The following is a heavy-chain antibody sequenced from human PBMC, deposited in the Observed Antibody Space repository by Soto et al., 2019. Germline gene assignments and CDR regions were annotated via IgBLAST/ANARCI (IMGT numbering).Heavy chain of an antibody. CDR3: ARRRRADAWNWPATLSCYFDY. V-gene: IGHV4-39*01. CDR2: IYYTGRT. Sequence: SLETLSLTCPVSGGSISSNNYYWDWIRQPPGKGLEWIGSIYYTGRTYYNPSLKSRVTISLEMSKNQVSLRLDSVTASDTAVYYCARRRRADAWNWPATLSCYFDYWGQGTLVTVSS. D-gene: IGHD1-7*01. CDR1: GGSISSNNYY. J-gene: IGHJ4*02.